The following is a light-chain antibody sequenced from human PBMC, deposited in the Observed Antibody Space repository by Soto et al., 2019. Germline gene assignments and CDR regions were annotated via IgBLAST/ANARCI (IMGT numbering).Light chain of an antibody. J-gene: IGKJ4*01. Sequence: EIVLTQSPATLLLSLVERATLSCRASQSVSSYLAWYQQKPGQAPRLLIYDASNRATGIPARFSGSGSGTDFTLTISSLEPEDFAVYYCQKRSNWPLSLTFGGGTKVEIK. V-gene: IGKV3-11*01. CDR2: DAS. CDR1: QSVSSY. CDR3: QKRSNWPLSLT.